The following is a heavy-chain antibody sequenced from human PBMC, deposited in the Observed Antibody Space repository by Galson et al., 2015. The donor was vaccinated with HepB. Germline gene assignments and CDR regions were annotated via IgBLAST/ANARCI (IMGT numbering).Heavy chain of an antibody. V-gene: IGHV3-30*18. D-gene: IGHD4-11*01. CDR1: GFIFSDYG. Sequence: SLRLSCAASGFIFSDYGMHWVRQAPGKGLEWVAVISYDGNTKFYADSVKGRFTISRDNSKSTLYLQMDSLRAEDTAVYYCAKDLALTASYYVLGMDVGGRGSTVTVSS. J-gene: IGHJ6*02. CDR3: AKDLALTASYYVLGMDV. CDR2: ISYDGNTK.